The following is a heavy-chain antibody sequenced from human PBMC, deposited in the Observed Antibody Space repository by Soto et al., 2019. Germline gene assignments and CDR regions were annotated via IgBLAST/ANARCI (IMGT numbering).Heavy chain of an antibody. J-gene: IGHJ4*02. D-gene: IGHD4-17*01. CDR1: GGTFSSYA. V-gene: IGHV1-69*13. Sequence: ASVKVSCKASGGTFSSYAISWVRQAPGQGLEWMGGIIPIFGTANYAQKFQGRVTITADESTSTAYMELSSLRSEDTAVYYCARDRLPNGSGPFYFDYWGQGTLGTVSS. CDR2: IIPIFGTA. CDR3: ARDRLPNGSGPFYFDY.